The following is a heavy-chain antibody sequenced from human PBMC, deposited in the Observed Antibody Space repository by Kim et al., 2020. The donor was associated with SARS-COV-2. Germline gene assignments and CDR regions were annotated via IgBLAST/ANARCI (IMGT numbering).Heavy chain of an antibody. Sequence: SETLSLTCAVYGGSFSGYYWSWIRQPPGKGLEWIGEINHSGSTNYNPSLKSRVTISVDTSKNQFSLKLSSVTAADTAVYYCARSSLLWFGVPPRYWGQGTLVTVSS. V-gene: IGHV4-34*01. D-gene: IGHD3-10*01. CDR2: INHSGST. CDR3: ARSSLLWFGVPPRY. CDR1: GGSFSGYY. J-gene: IGHJ4*02.